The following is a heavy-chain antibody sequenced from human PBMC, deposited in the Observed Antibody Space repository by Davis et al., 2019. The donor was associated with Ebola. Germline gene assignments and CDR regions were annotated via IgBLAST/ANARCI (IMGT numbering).Heavy chain of an antibody. D-gene: IGHD1-20*01. J-gene: IGHJ3*01. V-gene: IGHV5-51*01. CDR1: GNSFTNLW. CDR2: IYTGDSDT. Sequence: GESLKISCKGSGNSFTNLWIGWVRQMPGKGLEWMGIIYTGDSDTRYSPSFRGQVTISADKSLRTAYLQWSGLKASDTAMYYCASLRRTITGMDDAFDVWGQGTMVTVSS. CDR3: ASLRRTITGMDDAFDV.